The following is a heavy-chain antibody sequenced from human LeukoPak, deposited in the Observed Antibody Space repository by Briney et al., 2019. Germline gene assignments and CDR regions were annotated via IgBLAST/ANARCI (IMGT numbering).Heavy chain of an antibody. D-gene: IGHD4-17*01. CDR2: ISSSSSYI. V-gene: IGHV3-21*01. Sequence: GGSLRLSCAASGFTFSSYAMSWVRQAPGKGLEWVSSISSSSSYIYYADSVKGRFTISRDNAKNSLYLQMNSLRAEDTAVYYCARRSSVTKDAFDIWGQGTMVTVSS. J-gene: IGHJ3*02. CDR1: GFTFSSYA. CDR3: ARRSSVTKDAFDI.